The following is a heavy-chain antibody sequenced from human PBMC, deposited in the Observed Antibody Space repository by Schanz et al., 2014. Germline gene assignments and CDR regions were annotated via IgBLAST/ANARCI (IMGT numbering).Heavy chain of an antibody. Sequence: QVQLVQSGGEVKTHGASVKVSCKASGYSFSDFPINWVRQAPGQGLEWMGWINSNSGDPTYAQGFTGRFVFSLDTSVKTAYLQINSLRPEDTAVYFCARHERFEELSVVDYWGQGTRVTVSS. J-gene: IGHJ4*02. CDR1: GYSFSDFP. D-gene: IGHD3-10*01. V-gene: IGHV7-4-1*02. CDR2: INSNSGDP. CDR3: ARHERFEELSVVDY.